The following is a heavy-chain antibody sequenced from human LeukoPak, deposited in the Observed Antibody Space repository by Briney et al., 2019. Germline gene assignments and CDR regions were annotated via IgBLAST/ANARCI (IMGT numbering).Heavy chain of an antibody. J-gene: IGHJ4*02. Sequence: SETLSLTCTVSGGSISSSSHYWAWLRQSPGTGLEWIGSIYYSGSTYYNPSLKSRATISVDTSKNQIPRKVSSVTAADSALYFCARQRTSGSASNLRVAQIDSWGQGTLVTVSS. V-gene: IGHV4-39*01. CDR2: IYYSGST. CDR1: GGSISSSSHY. CDR3: ARQRTSGSASNLRVAQIDS. D-gene: IGHD3-3*01.